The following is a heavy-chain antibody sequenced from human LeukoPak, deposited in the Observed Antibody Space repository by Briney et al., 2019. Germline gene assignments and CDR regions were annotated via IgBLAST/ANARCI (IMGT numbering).Heavy chain of an antibody. CDR1: GFTFSSYA. J-gene: IGHJ4*02. D-gene: IGHD6-13*01. Sequence: GGSLRLSCAASGFTFSSYAMSWVRQAPGKGLEWVSAIIGSGSSTYYADSVKGRFTISRDDSKNTLFLQMNSLRAEDTAVYYCAKDRAQQLVLDFWGQGTLVTVSS. V-gene: IGHV3-23*01. CDR3: AKDRAQQLVLDF. CDR2: IIGSGSST.